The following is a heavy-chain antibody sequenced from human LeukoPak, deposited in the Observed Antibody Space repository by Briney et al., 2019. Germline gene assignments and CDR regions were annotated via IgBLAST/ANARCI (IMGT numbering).Heavy chain of an antibody. CDR1: GGSISSYY. J-gene: IGHJ6*03. V-gene: IGHV4-59*01. CDR3: ARGPSGYYTLSVYYYMDV. CDR2: ISYSGST. Sequence: PSETLSLTCTVSGGSISSYYWSWIRQPPGKGLEWIGYISYSGSTNYNPSLKSRVTISVDTSKNQFSLKLSSVTAADTAVYYCARGPSGYYTLSVYYYMDVWGKGTTVTISS. D-gene: IGHD3-22*01.